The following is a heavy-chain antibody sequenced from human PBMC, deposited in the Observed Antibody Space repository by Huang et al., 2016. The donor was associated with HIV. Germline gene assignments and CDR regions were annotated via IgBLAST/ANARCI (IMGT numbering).Heavy chain of an antibody. D-gene: IGHD5-18*01. CDR2: IYYSGST. V-gene: IGHV4-30-4*08. CDR1: GVSIGSGGYY. CDR3: TRGHSYGFGRNYFDY. Sequence: QVQLQESGPGPVKPSQILSLTCTVSGVSIGSGGYYWSWIRQPPGKGLEWIGYIYYSGSTYYNPSLKSRVTISVDTSKNQFSLKLSSLTAADTAVYYCTRGHSYGFGRNYFDYWGQGTLVTVSS. J-gene: IGHJ4*02.